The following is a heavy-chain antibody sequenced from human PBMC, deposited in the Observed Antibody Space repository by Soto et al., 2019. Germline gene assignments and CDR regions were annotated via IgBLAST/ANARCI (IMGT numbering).Heavy chain of an antibody. Sequence: GGSLRLSCTASGFTFSDYDMHWVRQAAGKGLEWVSTIGAARDPYYTGSVKGRFTISRENARNSMFLQMNSVTVGDTAVYYCARPDTGRVTRGADYYFALDVWGQGTKAPVSS. CDR3: ARPDTGRVTRGADYYFALDV. CDR1: GFTFSDYD. V-gene: IGHV3-13*05. CDR2: IGAARDP. J-gene: IGHJ6*02. D-gene: IGHD2-21*02.